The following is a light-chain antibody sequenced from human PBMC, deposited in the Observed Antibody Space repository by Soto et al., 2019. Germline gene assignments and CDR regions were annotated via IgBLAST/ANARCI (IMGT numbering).Light chain of an antibody. J-gene: IGLJ1*01. CDR1: SSDIGGSIL. CDR2: EGS. Sequence: QSALTQPASVSGSPGQSITISCTGTSSDIGGSILVSWYQQEPGKAPKLMIYEGSKRPSGVSNRFSGSKSGNTASLTISGLQAEDEADYYCSSYTSTSTLVVFGTGTKLTVL. CDR3: SSYTSTSTLVV. V-gene: IGLV2-14*02.